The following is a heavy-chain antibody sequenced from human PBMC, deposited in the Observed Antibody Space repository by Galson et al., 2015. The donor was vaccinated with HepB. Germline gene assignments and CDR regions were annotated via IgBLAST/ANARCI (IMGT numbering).Heavy chain of an antibody. D-gene: IGHD3-10*01. J-gene: IGHJ4*02. Sequence: SLRLSCAASGFTFSNAWMNWVRQAPGKGLEWVGRIKTKTDGGTTDYAAPVKGRFTISRDDSKNTLYLQMNSLKTEDTAVYHCTTAGGSDLYFHYWGQGTLVTVSS. CDR1: GFTFSNAW. CDR3: TTAGGSDLYFHY. V-gene: IGHV3-15*01. CDR2: IKTKTDGGTT.